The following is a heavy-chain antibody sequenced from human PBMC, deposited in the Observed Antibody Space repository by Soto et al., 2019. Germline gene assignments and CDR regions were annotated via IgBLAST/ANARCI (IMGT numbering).Heavy chain of an antibody. CDR3: LKDAPNGSIDD. V-gene: IGHV3-9*01. CDR1: GFRFEQYV. D-gene: IGHD3-10*01. Sequence: VQVVASGGGLLQPGRSLRLSCAVSGFRFEQYVMHWVRQAPGKGLECVSTVSPTGDTVAYADSVEGRFTVSRDNAKNSLYLQMSSLKGDDPAFYYCLKDAPNGSIDDWGQGTLVTVSS. J-gene: IGHJ4*02. CDR2: VSPTGDTV.